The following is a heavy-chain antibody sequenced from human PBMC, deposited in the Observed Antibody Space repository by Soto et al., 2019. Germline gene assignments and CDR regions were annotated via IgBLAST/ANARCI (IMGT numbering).Heavy chain of an antibody. J-gene: IGHJ4*02. Sequence: GGSLRLSCAASGFTFSSYAMHWVRQAPGKGLEYVSAISSNGGSTYYANSVKGRFTISRDNSKNTLYLQMGSLRAEDMAVYYCASSLYYYDSSGYLSFDYWGQGTLVTVSS. CDR1: GFTFSSYA. CDR3: ASSLYYYDSSGYLSFDY. CDR2: ISSNGGST. V-gene: IGHV3-64*01. D-gene: IGHD3-22*01.